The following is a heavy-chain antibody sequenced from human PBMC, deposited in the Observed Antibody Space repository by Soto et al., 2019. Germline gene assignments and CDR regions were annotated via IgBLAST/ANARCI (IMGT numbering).Heavy chain of an antibody. V-gene: IGHV4-59*01. CDR3: ARTGGWTGGYNWFDP. D-gene: IGHD6-19*01. J-gene: IGHJ5*02. Sequence: SETLSLTCAVYGGSISSYYWSWIRQPPGKGLEWIGYIYSSGSTNYNPSLKSRVTISVDTSKKQFSLKLNSVTVADTAVYYCARTGGWTGGYNWFDPWGQGTLVTVSS. CDR1: GGSISSYY. CDR2: IYSSGST.